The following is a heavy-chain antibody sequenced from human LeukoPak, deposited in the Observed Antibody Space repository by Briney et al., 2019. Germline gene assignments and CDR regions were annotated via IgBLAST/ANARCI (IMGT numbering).Heavy chain of an antibody. D-gene: IGHD2-21*02. V-gene: IGHV3-30*04. CDR2: MSYDGSHQ. J-gene: IGHJ4*02. CDR1: GFTFSSYA. Sequence: PGGSLRLSCAASGFTFSSYAMHWVRQAPGKGLEWVAVMSYDGSHQYYADSVKGRFIISRDYSKNTLYLQMNSLRPEDSAVYFCARVPDCYSRGVFDYWGQGAVVSVSS. CDR3: ARVPDCYSRGVFDY.